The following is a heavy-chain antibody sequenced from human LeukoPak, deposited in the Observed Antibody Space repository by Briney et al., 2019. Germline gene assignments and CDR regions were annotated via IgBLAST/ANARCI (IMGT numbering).Heavy chain of an antibody. J-gene: IGHJ1*01. CDR3: AKDLAFWSGYYIRYFQH. Sequence: GGSLRLSCAASGFTFSSYAMSWVRQAPGKGLEWVSAISGSGGSTYYADSVRGRFTISRDNSKNTLYLQMNSLRAEDTAVYYCAKDLAFWSGYYIRYFQHWGQGTLVTVSS. V-gene: IGHV3-23*01. CDR1: GFTFSSYA. D-gene: IGHD3-3*01. CDR2: ISGSGGST.